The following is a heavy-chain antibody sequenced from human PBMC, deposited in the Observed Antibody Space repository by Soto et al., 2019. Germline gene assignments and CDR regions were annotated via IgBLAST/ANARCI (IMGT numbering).Heavy chain of an antibody. CDR2: IFHDGTA. CDR1: GVSISSGNW. CDR3: ARFVYDTRLNYMYFDF. D-gene: IGHD3-10*01. V-gene: IGHV4-4*02. Sequence: SETLSLTCAVSGVSISSGNWWTWVRQTPQRGLEYIGEIFHDGTANYYPSFERRVAISVDTSKSQFSLKLTSVTAADTAIYFCARFVYDTRLNYMYFDFWGQGALVTVS. J-gene: IGHJ4*02.